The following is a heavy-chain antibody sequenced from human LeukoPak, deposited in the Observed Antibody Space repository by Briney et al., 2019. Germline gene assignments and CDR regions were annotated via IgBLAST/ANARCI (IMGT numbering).Heavy chain of an antibody. V-gene: IGHV3-66*01. D-gene: IGHD5-12*01. CDR2: IYSGGST. CDR3: ARSNSGYDLRGPLDY. CDR1: GFTVSSNY. Sequence: GGSLRLSCAASGFTVSSNYMSWVRQAPGKGLEWVSVIYSGGSTYYADSVKGRFTISRDNSKNTLYLQMNSLRAEDTAVYYCARSNSGYDLRGPLDYWGQGTLVTVSS. J-gene: IGHJ4*02.